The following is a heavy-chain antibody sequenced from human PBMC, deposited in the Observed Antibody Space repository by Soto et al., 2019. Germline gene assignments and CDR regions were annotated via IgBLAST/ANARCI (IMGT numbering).Heavy chain of an antibody. D-gene: IGHD3-3*01. CDR2: LFWNDDK. CDR3: ALRHYDSAGGWFDP. CDR1: GFSLSSTGVG. V-gene: IGHV2-5*01. Sequence: QITLKESGPTLVKPTQTLTLTCTFSGFSLSSTGVGVGWIRQPPGKALEWLALLFWNDDKRSSPSLKSRLAITKDTSKNQVVLTMTNMDPVDTATYYCALRHYDSAGGWFDPWGQGTLVTVSS. J-gene: IGHJ5*02.